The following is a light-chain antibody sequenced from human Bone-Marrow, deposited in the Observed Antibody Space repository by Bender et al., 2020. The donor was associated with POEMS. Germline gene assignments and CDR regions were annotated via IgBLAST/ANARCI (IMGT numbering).Light chain of an antibody. CDR2: EVS. Sequence: QSALTQPASVSGSPGQSITISCTGTSSDVGSYNLVSWYQQHPGKAPKLIIYEVSKRPSGVSNRFSGSKSGNTASLTISGLQAEDEGDYYCCSYAGNSNVAFGGGTKLTVL. J-gene: IGLJ2*01. V-gene: IGLV2-23*02. CDR3: CSYAGNSNVA. CDR1: SSDVGSYNL.